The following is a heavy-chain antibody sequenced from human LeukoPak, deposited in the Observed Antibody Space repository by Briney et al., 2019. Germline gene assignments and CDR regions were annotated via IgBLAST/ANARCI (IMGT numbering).Heavy chain of an antibody. CDR2: ITSSSSYI. D-gene: IGHD3-3*01. J-gene: IGHJ4*02. V-gene: IGHV3-21*01. Sequence: PGGSLRLSCAASGFTFSTYNMNWVRQAPGKGLEWVSSITSSSSYIYYADSVKGRFTISRDNAKNSLYLQMNSLRAEDTAVYYCARDHDFWSGYPFDYWGQGTLVTVSS. CDR1: GFTFSTYN. CDR3: ARDHDFWSGYPFDY.